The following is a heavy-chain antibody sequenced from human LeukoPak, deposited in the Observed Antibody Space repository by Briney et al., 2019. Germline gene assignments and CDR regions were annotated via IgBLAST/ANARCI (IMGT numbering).Heavy chain of an antibody. V-gene: IGHV1-2*02. Sequence: ASVKVSCKASGYTFTAYFIHWVRQAPGHGLEYMGWINLTNGGTNFAHKFLGRVTMTRDTSISTAYMDLSSLRSDDTAVYYCARTRGTHISMAYLDSWGQGTLVTVSS. D-gene: IGHD2/OR15-2a*01. CDR2: INLTNGGT. CDR1: GYTFTAYF. J-gene: IGHJ4*02. CDR3: ARTRGTHISMAYLDS.